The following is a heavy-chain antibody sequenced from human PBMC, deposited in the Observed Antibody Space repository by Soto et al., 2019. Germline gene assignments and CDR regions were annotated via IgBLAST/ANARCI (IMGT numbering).Heavy chain of an antibody. Sequence: PSETLSHTCTVSGDSASTYWWSWIRQPPGKGLEWIAYIYNTGSTNYNPSLKSRVTISLDASKNQFSLKLSSVTAADTAVYYCAIGPGPSGTYPNHFADWGPGPLVTGS. CDR2: IYNTGST. CDR1: GDSASTYW. V-gene: IGHV4-59*02. J-gene: IGHJ4*02. D-gene: IGHD3-10*01. CDR3: AIGPGPSGTYPNHFAD.